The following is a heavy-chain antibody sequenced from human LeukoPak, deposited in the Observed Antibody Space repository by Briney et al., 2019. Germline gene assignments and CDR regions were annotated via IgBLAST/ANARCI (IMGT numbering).Heavy chain of an antibody. CDR3: AANFDWLPFDY. CDR1: GYTFTGYY. J-gene: IGHJ4*02. CDR2: INPNSGGT. D-gene: IGHD3-9*01. Sequence: GASVKVSCKASGYTFTGYYMHWVRQAPGQGLKWMGRINPNSGGTNYAQKFQGRVTMTRDTSISTAYMELSRLRSDDTAVYYCAANFDWLPFDYWGQGTLVTVSS. V-gene: IGHV1-2*06.